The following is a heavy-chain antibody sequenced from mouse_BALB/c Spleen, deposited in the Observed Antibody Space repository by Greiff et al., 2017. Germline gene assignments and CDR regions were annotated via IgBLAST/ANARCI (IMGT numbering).Heavy chain of an antibody. J-gene: IGHJ3*01. CDR1: GFTFSSFG. D-gene: IGHD2-3*01. V-gene: IGHV5-17*02. Sequence: EVQLVESGGGLVQPGGSRKLSCAASGFTFSSFGMHWVRQAPEKGLEWVAYISSGSSTIYYADTVKGRFTISRDNPKNTLFLQMTSLRSEDTAMYYCAREGIYDGYYGFAYWGQGTLVTVSA. CDR2: ISSGSSTI. CDR3: AREGIYDGYYGFAY.